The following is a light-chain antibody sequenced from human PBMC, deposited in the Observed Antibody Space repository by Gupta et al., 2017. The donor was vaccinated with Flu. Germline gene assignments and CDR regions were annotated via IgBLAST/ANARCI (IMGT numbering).Light chain of an antibody. CDR3: RQRIQLPLT. Sequence: VTPGKPASISCNSSQSRLDSDGKTYLYWYLQRPGQPPQLLISEGSNRGSGVPDRFSGSGSGTDFTLQISRGEAEDVGVYYCRQRIQLPLTFGGGTKVEI. CDR1: QSRLDSDGKTY. J-gene: IGKJ4*01. V-gene: IGKV2D-29*01. CDR2: EGS.